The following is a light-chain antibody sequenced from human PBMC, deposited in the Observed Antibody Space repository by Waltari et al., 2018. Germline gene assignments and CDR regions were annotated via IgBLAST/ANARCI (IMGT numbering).Light chain of an antibody. J-gene: IGLJ2*01. CDR2: DFT. V-gene: IGLV2-8*01. CDR1: SSDIGRYNL. CDR3: SSYAGSGTVV. Sequence: QSALTQPPSASGSPGQSVAISCTGTSSDIGRYNLVSWYQQDPGKAPKLIVYDFTKRPSGVPDRFRGSKSGNTASLIVSGLQAGDEADYYCSSYAGSGTVVFGGGTKLTVL.